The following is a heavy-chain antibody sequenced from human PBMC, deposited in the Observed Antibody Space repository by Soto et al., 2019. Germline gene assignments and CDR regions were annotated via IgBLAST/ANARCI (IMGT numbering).Heavy chain of an antibody. J-gene: IGHJ6*02. CDR2: INAGNGNT. CDR1: GYTFTSYS. D-gene: IGHD6-19*01. CDR3: ARDLKAGRDYGMDV. Sequence: ASVKVSCKASGYTFTSYSMHWVRQAPGQRLEWMGWINAGNGNTKYSQKFQGRVTITRDTSASTAYMELSSLRSEDTAVYYCARDLKAGRDYGMDVWGQGTTVTVSS. V-gene: IGHV1-3*01.